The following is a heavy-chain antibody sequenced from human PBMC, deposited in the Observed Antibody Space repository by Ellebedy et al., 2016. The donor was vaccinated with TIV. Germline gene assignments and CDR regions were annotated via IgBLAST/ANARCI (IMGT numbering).Heavy chain of an antibody. CDR3: ATSTVARGSYSDY. Sequence: GESLKISCAASGFTFSSYSMNWVRQAPGKGLEWVSYISSSSTIYSADSVKGRFTISRDNAKNSPYLQMNSLRDEDTAVYYCATSTVARGSYSDYWGQGTLVTVSS. D-gene: IGHD3-10*01. V-gene: IGHV3-48*02. CDR1: GFTFSSYS. CDR2: ISSSSTI. J-gene: IGHJ4*02.